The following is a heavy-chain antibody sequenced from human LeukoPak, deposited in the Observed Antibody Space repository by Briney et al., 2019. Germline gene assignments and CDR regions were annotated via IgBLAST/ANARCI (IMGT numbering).Heavy chain of an antibody. D-gene: IGHD2-15*01. V-gene: IGHV4-59*01. CDR1: GGSISSYY. Sequence: PSETLSLTCTVSGGSISSYYWSWIRQPPGKGLEWIGYIYYSGSTNYNPSLKSRVTISVDTSKNQFSLKLSSVTAADTAVYYCARVRGGSCPSYYYYYMDVWGKGTTVTVSS. CDR3: ARVRGGSCPSYYYYYMDV. J-gene: IGHJ6*03. CDR2: IYYSGST.